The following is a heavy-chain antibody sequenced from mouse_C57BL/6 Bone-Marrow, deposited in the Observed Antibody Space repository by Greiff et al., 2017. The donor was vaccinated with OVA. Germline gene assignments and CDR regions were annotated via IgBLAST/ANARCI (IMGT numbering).Heavy chain of an antibody. J-gene: IGHJ3*01. CDR1: GYTFTSYW. CDR3: ARWDDGYYMFAY. D-gene: IGHD2-3*01. Sequence: QVQLQQPGAELVRPGSSVKLSCKASGYTFTSYWMHWVKQRPIQGLEWIGNIDPSDSETHYNQKFKGKATLTVDTSSSTAYMQLSSLTSEDSAVYYCARWDDGYYMFAYWGQGTLVTVSA. V-gene: IGHV1-52*01. CDR2: IDPSDSET.